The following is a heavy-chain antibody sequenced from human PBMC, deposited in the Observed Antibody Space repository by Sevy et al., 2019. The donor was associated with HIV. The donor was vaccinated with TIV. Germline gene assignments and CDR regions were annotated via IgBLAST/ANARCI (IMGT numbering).Heavy chain of an antibody. D-gene: IGHD3-9*01. Sequence: SGPTLVNPTQTLTLTCTFSGFSFSISGVGVGWIRQPPGKAPEWLAMIYWDGDTRYSPSLMNRLTITKDTSKDQVVLRMANMEPVDTGTYYCAHRRSKGITITEFDYWGQGTLVTVSS. CDR2: IYWDGDT. V-gene: IGHV2-5*02. J-gene: IGHJ4*02. CDR1: GFSFSISGVG. CDR3: AHRRSKGITITEFDY.